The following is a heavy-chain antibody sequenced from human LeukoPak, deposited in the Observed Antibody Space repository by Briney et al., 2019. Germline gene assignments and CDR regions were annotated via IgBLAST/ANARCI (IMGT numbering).Heavy chain of an antibody. V-gene: IGHV4-59*08. CDR3: ARGTRRHYYYYGMDV. D-gene: IGHD1-7*01. CDR1: GGSISSYY. J-gene: IGHJ6*02. Sequence: SETLSLTCTVSGGSISSYYWSWIRQPPGKGLEWIGYIYYSGSTNYNPSLKSRVTISVDTSKNQFSLKLSSVTAADTAVYYCARGTRRHYYYYGMDVWSQGTTVTVSS. CDR2: IYYSGST.